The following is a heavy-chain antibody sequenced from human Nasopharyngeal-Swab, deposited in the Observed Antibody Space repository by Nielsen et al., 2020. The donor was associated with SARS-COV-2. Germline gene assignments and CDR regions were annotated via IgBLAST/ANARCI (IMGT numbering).Heavy chain of an antibody. D-gene: IGHD1-26*01. V-gene: IGHV3-11*04. CDR1: GFIFSDQY. CDR2: MSNDSYVI. CDR3: ARDAGWGGKYGSNWFDP. J-gene: IGHJ5*02. Sequence: GESLKISCAASGFIFSDQYMSWMRQAPGKGLEWLSYMSNDSYVIKYADSVKGRFTVSRDNAKNSLDLQMNSLTPEDTAMYYCARDAGWGGKYGSNWFDPWGQGTLVTVSS.